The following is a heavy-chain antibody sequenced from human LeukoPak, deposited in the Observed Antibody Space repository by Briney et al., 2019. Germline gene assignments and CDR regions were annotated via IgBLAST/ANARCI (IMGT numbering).Heavy chain of an antibody. V-gene: IGHV3-23*01. CDR1: GLTFSSYA. Sequence: GGSLRLSCAASGLTFSSYAMSWVRQAPGKGLEWVSATSGSGGSTYYADSVKGRFTVSRDNSKNTLYLQMNSLRAEDTAVYYCARVEYSSSPPFDYWGQGTLVTVSS. D-gene: IGHD6-6*01. CDR2: TSGSGGST. J-gene: IGHJ4*02. CDR3: ARVEYSSSPPFDY.